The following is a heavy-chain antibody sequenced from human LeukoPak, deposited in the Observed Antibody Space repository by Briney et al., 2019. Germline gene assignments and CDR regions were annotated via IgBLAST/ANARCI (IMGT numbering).Heavy chain of an antibody. D-gene: IGHD3-22*01. CDR2: IFYSGST. J-gene: IGHJ3*02. CDR3: ARDPYYYDSSGYYRAAFDI. Sequence: NPSETLSLTCTVSGGSISSSSYYWGWIRQPPGKGLEWIGIIFYSGSTYYNPSLKSRVTISVDTSKNQFSLKLSSVTAADTAVYYCARDPYYYDSSGYYRAAFDIWGQGTMVTVSS. V-gene: IGHV4-39*07. CDR1: GGSISSSSYY.